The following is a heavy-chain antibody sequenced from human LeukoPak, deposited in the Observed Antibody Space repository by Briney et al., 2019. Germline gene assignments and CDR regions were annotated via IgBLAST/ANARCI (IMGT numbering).Heavy chain of an antibody. CDR3: ARDRTTVATPRYFDY. CDR2: ISSSSSTI. D-gene: IGHD4-23*01. V-gene: IGHV3-11*04. Sequence: PGGSLRLSCAASGFTFSDYYMSWIRQAPGKGLEWVSYISSSSSTIYYADSVKGRFTISRDNAKNSLYLQMNSLRDEDTAMYYCARDRTTVATPRYFDYWGQGTLVTVSS. J-gene: IGHJ4*02. CDR1: GFTFSDYY.